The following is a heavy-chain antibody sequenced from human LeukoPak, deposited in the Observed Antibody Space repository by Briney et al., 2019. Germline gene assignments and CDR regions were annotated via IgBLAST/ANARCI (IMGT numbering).Heavy chain of an antibody. CDR2: ISGNGGIV. CDR1: GFCFHDYV. CDR3: AKDLMETGYTIVRSPSDYYGMDV. Sequence: GGSLRLSCAASGFCFHDYVMYWVRQAPGKGLEWFSGISGNGGIVRYADCVKGRFTVSRDNAKNSLYLQMNSLRAEDTAFYYCAKDLMETGYTIVRSPSDYYGMDVWGQGTTVTVSS. V-gene: IGHV3-9*01. J-gene: IGHJ6*02. D-gene: IGHD6-13*01.